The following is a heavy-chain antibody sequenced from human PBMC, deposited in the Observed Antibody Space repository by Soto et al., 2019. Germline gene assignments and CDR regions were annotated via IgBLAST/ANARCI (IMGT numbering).Heavy chain of an antibody. CDR3: TRCSSYAMDV. J-gene: IGHJ6*02. CDR1: GDSVSSNSVS. V-gene: IGHV6-1*01. D-gene: IGHD3-10*02. Sequence: SQTLSLTCAISGDSVSSNSVSWNWIRQSPSRGLEWLGKTKYRSRWYHDYAVSVKSRIIISSDTSKNQFSLQLNSVTPGDTAVYYCTRCSSYAMDVWGQGITVTVSS. CDR2: TKYRSRWYH.